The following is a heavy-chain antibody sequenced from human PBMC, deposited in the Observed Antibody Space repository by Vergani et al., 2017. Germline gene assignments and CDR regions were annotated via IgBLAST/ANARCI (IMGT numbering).Heavy chain of an antibody. CDR2: ISAYNGNT. CDR1: GYTFTSYG. V-gene: IGHV1-18*01. D-gene: IGHD4-17*01. J-gene: IGHJ4*02. CDR3: ARDRGDYGENAVFDY. Sequence: QVQLVQSGAEVKKPGASVKVSCKASGYTFTSYGISWVRQAPGQGLEWMGWISAYNGNTNYAQKFQGRVTITADESTSTAYMELSSLRSEDTAVYYCARDRGDYGENAVFDYWGQGTLVTVSS.